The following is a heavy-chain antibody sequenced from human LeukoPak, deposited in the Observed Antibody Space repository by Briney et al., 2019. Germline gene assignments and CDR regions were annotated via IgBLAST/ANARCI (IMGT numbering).Heavy chain of an antibody. Sequence: GGSLSLSCAASGFTFSSYWMHWVRQAPGKGLVWVSRINSDGSSTSYADSVKGRFTISRDNAKNTLYLQMNSLRAEDTAVYYCARDLLDSSGYSFYYYYGMDVWGQGTTVTVSS. D-gene: IGHD3-22*01. CDR3: ARDLLDSSGYSFYYYYGMDV. CDR2: INSDGSST. J-gene: IGHJ6*02. CDR1: GFTFSSYW. V-gene: IGHV3-74*01.